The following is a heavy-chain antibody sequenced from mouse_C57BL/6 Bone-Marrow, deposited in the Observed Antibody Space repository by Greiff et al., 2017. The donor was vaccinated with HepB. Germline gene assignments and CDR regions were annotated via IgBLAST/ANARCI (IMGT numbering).Heavy chain of an antibody. CDR3: ARRGNSLDY. Sequence: EVKVEESGGGLVKPGGSLKLSCAASGFTFSSYTMSWVRQTPEKRLEWVATISGGGGNTYYPDTVKGRFTISRDNAKNTLYLQMSSLRSEDTALYYCARRGNSLDYWGQGTTLTVSS. CDR1: GFTFSSYT. J-gene: IGHJ2*01. V-gene: IGHV5-9*01. CDR2: ISGGGGNT.